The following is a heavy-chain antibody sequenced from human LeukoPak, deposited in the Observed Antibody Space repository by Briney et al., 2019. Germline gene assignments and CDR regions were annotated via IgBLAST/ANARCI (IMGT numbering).Heavy chain of an antibody. J-gene: IGHJ4*02. CDR2: ISAYNGNT. Sequence: ASVKVSCKASGYTFTSYGISWVRQAPGQGLEWMGWISAYNGNTNYAQKLQGRVTMTTDTSTSTAYMELRSLRSDDTAVYYCARESRSTYYDFWSGYYVNYFDCWGQGTLVTVSS. CDR3: ARESRSTYYDFWSGYYVNYFDC. D-gene: IGHD3-3*01. V-gene: IGHV1-18*01. CDR1: GYTFTSYG.